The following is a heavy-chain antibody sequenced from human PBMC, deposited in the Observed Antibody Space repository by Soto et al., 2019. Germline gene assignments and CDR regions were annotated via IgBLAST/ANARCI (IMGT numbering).Heavy chain of an antibody. J-gene: IGHJ6*02. Sequence: SETLSLTCSVSGGSISSGNYYWGWIRQPPGKGLEWMGSIYYSGNIYHNPSLKIRVTMSIDTSKKQFSLNLNSVTAADTAVYFCAGFSALGQDYGVDVWGQGTTVTVSS. CDR1: GGSISSGNYY. D-gene: IGHD3-3*02. CDR3: AGFSALGQDYGVDV. CDR2: IYYSGNI. V-gene: IGHV4-39*01.